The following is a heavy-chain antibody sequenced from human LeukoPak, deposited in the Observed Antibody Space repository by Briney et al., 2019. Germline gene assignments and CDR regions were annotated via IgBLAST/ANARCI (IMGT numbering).Heavy chain of an antibody. CDR1: GYTFTGYY. CDR3: ARGDSSSYHHYTANWFDP. V-gene: IGHV1-2*04. D-gene: IGHD6-13*01. Sequence: ASVKVSCKASGYTFTGYYMHWVRQAPGQGLEWMGWINPNSGGTNYAQKFQGWVTMTRDTSISTAYMELSRLRSDDTAVYYCARGDSSSYHHYTANWFDPWGQGTLVTVSS. CDR2: INPNSGGT. J-gene: IGHJ5*02.